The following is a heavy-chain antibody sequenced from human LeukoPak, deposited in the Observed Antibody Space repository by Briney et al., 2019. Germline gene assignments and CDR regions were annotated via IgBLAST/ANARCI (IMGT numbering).Heavy chain of an antibody. CDR2: IRGDGDST. CDR1: TFTIGSYA. Sequence: AGGSLRLSCAASTFTIGSYAMSWVRQAPGKGLEWVSTIRGDGDSTSYADSVKGRFTISRDNSKSTLFLQMNSLRAEDTAIYYCAKLKSALIVVGAWGQGTRDAVSS. V-gene: IGHV3-23*01. D-gene: IGHD3-22*01. CDR3: AKLKSALIVVGA. J-gene: IGHJ1*01.